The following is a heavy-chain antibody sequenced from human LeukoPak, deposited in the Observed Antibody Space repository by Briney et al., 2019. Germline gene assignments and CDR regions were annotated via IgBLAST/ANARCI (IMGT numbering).Heavy chain of an antibody. Sequence: SETLSLTCTVSGGSINSGTYYWRWLRQPAGKEPEWIGRIYPLETTNYNPSLKSRVAISVNTSKNQFSLKLSSVTAADTAVYYCAREIVAGLGVSFDIWGQGTMVTVSS. V-gene: IGHV4-61*02. D-gene: IGHD6-19*01. CDR2: IYPLETT. CDR1: GGSINSGTYY. J-gene: IGHJ3*02. CDR3: AREIVAGLGVSFDI.